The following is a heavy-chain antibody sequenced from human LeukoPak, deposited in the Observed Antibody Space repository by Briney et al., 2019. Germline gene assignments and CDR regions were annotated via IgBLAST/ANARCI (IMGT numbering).Heavy chain of an antibody. J-gene: IGHJ5*02. CDR1: GFTFSSYG. CDR3: AKRGDIVVVPAAHSNWFDP. CDR2: IRYDGSSK. Sequence: GGSLRLSCAASGFTFSSYGMHWVRQAPGKGMEWVAFIRYDGSSKYYADSVKGRFTISRDNSKNTLYLQMNSLRAEDTAVYYCAKRGDIVVVPAAHSNWFDPWGQGTLVTVSS. V-gene: IGHV3-30*02. D-gene: IGHD2-2*01.